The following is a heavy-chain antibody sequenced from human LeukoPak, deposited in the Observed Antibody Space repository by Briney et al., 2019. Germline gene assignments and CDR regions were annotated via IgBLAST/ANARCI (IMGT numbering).Heavy chain of an antibody. CDR3: ARSFFGVVPLDP. D-gene: IGHD3-3*01. CDR1: GFTFSSYS. Sequence: PGGSLRLSCAASGFTFSSYSMNWVRQAPGKGLEWVSSISSSSSYIYYADSVKGRFTISRDNAKNSLYLQMNSLRAEDTAVYYCARSFFGVVPLDPWGQGTLVTVSS. V-gene: IGHV3-21*01. J-gene: IGHJ5*02. CDR2: ISSSSSYI.